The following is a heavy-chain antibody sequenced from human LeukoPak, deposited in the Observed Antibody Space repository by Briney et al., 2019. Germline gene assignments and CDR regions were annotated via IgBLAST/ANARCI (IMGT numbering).Heavy chain of an antibody. J-gene: IGHJ3*02. CDR3: ARAQGVRGGTFDI. Sequence: PSETLSLTCTVSGGSISSSGYYWSWIRQPPGKGLEWIGYIYYSGSTNYNPSLKSRVTISVDTSKNQFSLKLSSVTAADTAVYYCARAQGVRGGTFDIWGQGTMVTVSS. CDR2: IYYSGST. D-gene: IGHD3-10*01. V-gene: IGHV4-61*08. CDR1: GGSISSSGYY.